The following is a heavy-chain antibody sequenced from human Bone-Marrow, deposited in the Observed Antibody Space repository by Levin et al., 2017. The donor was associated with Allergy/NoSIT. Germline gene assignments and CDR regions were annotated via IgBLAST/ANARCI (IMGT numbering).Heavy chain of an antibody. Sequence: GASVKVSCKASGYTFTGYYMHWVRQAPGQGLEWMGWINPNSGGTNYAQKFQGRVTMTRDTSISTAYMELSRLRSDDTAVYYCARVYSSSWYESWFDYWGQGTLVTVSS. J-gene: IGHJ4*02. CDR1: GYTFTGYY. D-gene: IGHD6-13*01. CDR3: ARVYSSSWYESWFDY. V-gene: IGHV1-2*02. CDR2: INPNSGGT.